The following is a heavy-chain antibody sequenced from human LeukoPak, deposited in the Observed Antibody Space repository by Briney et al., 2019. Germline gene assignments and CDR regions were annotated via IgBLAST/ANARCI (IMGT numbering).Heavy chain of an antibody. Sequence: GGSLRLSCAASGFTFNSYAMHWVRQAPGKGLEWVAVISYDGNNKYYADSVKGRFTISRDNSKNTLYLQMNSLRAEDTAVYYCARRAGAYSHPYDYWGQGTLVTVSS. V-gene: IGHV3-30*14. CDR2: ISYDGNNK. CDR3: ARRAGAYSHPYDY. CDR1: GFTFNSYA. J-gene: IGHJ4*02. D-gene: IGHD4/OR15-4a*01.